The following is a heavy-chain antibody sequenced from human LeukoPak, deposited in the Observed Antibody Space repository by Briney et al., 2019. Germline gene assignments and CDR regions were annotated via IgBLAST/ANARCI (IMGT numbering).Heavy chain of an antibody. D-gene: IGHD6-19*01. CDR3: ARHRSGSSWFAP. Sequence: SETLSLTCIVSGGSISSSSYYWSWIRQPPGKGLEWIGYLFDSGSTNYNPSLKSRVTISVDTSKSQFSLRLSSVTAADTAVYYCARHRSGSSWFAPWGQGTLVTVSS. J-gene: IGHJ5*02. V-gene: IGHV4-61*05. CDR1: GGSISSSSYY. CDR2: LFDSGST.